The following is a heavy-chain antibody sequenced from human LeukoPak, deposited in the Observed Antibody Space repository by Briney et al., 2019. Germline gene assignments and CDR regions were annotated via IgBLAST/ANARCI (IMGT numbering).Heavy chain of an antibody. J-gene: IGHJ3*02. V-gene: IGHV3-7*01. D-gene: IGHD2-15*01. CDR3: ARGYSRAAFDI. Sequence: GGSLRLSCAASGFTFSSYWMSWVRQAPGKGLEWVANIKQDGSEKYYVDSVKGRFTISRDNAKNSLLLRMNSLRVEDTALYFCARGYSRAAFDIWGPGTVITVSS. CDR2: IKQDGSEK. CDR1: GFTFSSYW.